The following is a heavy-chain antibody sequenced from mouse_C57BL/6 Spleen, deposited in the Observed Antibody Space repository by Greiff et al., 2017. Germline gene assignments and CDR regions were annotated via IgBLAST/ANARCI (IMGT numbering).Heavy chain of an antibody. CDR2: IYPGSGST. CDR3: ARSDYYGTLFAY. CDR1: GYTFTSYW. J-gene: IGHJ3*01. Sequence: QVQLQQSGAELVKPGASVKMSCKASGYTFTSYWITWVKQRPGQGLEWIGDIYPGSGSTNYNEKFKSKATLTVDTSSSTAYMQLSSLTSEDSAVYYCARSDYYGTLFAYWGQGTLVTVSA. D-gene: IGHD1-1*01. V-gene: IGHV1-55*01.